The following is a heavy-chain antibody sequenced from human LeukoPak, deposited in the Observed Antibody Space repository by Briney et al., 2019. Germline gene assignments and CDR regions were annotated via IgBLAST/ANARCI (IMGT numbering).Heavy chain of an antibody. D-gene: IGHD3-10*01. CDR3: ARVWYYYGSGSYWGPSFDY. J-gene: IGHJ4*02. CDR2: ISAYNGNT. Sequence: GASVKVSCKASGYTFTSYGISWVLQAPGQGLEWMGWISAYNGNTNYAQKLQGRVTMTTDTSTSTAYMELRSLRSDDTAVYYCARVWYYYGSGSYWGPSFDYWGQGTLVTVSS. CDR1: GYTFTSYG. V-gene: IGHV1-18*01.